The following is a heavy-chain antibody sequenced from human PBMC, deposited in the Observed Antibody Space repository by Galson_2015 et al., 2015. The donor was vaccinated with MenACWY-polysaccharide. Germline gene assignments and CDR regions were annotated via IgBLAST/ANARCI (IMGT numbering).Heavy chain of an antibody. CDR1: GFTFTSYA. J-gene: IGHJ4*02. D-gene: IGHD3-22*01. Sequence: SLRLSCAASGFTFTSYAMTWLRQGPGTGLERVSAISGSGGATYYIDSVKGRFTISRDNSRNTVYLQMNSLRAEDTAIYYCAKGGGFYDTSGYWNWGQGTLVTVSS. V-gene: IGHV3-23*01. CDR2: ISGSGGAT. CDR3: AKGGGFYDTSGYWN.